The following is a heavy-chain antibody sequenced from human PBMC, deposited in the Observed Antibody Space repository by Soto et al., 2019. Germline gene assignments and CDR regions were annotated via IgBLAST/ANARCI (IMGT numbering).Heavy chain of an antibody. CDR2: IYYSGST. CDR1: GGSISSYY. V-gene: IGHV4-59*08. Sequence: PSETLSLTCTVSGGSISSYYWSWIRQPPGKGLEWIGYIYYSGSTNYNPSLKSRVTISVDTSKNQFSLKLSSVTAADTAVYYCARHVNSLQFDYWGQGTLVTVSS. D-gene: IGHD6-13*01. J-gene: IGHJ4*02. CDR3: ARHVNSLQFDY.